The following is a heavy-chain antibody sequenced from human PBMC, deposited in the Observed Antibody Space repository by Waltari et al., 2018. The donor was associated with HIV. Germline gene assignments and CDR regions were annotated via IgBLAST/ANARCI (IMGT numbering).Heavy chain of an antibody. CDR3: ARDVGIAVPGKNWFDP. V-gene: IGHV3-48*02. CDR2: ISSSSSSI. J-gene: IGHJ5*02. Sequence: EVHLVESGGGLVQPGGSLRLSCAASGFTFGSYSMNWVRQAPGKGLEWLSYISSSSSSIYYAESVKGRFTICRDNAKNSLYLQMNSLRDDDTAVYYGARDVGIAVPGKNWFDPWGQGTLVTVSS. CDR1: GFTFGSYS. D-gene: IGHD6-19*01.